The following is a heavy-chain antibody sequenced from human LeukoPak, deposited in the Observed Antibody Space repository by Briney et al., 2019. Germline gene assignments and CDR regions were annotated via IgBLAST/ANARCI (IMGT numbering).Heavy chain of an antibody. V-gene: IGHV3-33*08. CDR2: IWYDGGNK. J-gene: IGHJ4*02. D-gene: IGHD3-22*01. CDR3: ARGYYYHTSGYWGIDY. CDR1: GFTFSSYS. Sequence: GGSLRLTCAASGFTFSSYSMNWVRQAPGKGLEWVALIWYDGGNKYYADSVKGRYTISRDNSKNTLYLQMDSLRAEDTAVYYCARGYYYHTSGYWGIDYWGQGTLVTVSS.